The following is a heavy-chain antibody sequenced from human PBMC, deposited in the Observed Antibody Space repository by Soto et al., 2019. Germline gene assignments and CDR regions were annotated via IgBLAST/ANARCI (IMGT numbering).Heavy chain of an antibody. V-gene: IGHV1-8*01. CDR1: GYTFTSYD. D-gene: IGHD6-19*01. CDR2: MNPNSGNT. Sequence: ASVKVSCKASGYTFTSYDINWVRQATGQGLEWMGWMNPNSGNTGYAQKFQGRVTMTRNTSISTAYMELSNLRSEDTAVYYCASRIAVAGTDAFDIWGQGTMVTVSS. CDR3: ASRIAVAGTDAFDI. J-gene: IGHJ3*02.